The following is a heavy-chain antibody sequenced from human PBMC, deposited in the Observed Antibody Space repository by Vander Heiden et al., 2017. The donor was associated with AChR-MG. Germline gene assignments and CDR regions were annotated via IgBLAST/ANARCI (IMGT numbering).Heavy chain of an antibody. CDR3: ARDPGVTYYYFDY. J-gene: IGHJ4*02. CDR1: GFTFSTYG. D-gene: IGHD3-10*01. V-gene: IGHV3-33*01. CDR2: IWYDGSNK. Sequence: QVQLVESGGGVVQPGRSLRLSCAESGFTFSTYGLHWVRQAPGKGLGWVALIWYDGSNKYYADSVRGRFTISRDDSKSTLYLQMNSLRAEDTAVYYCARDPGVTYYYFDYWGQGTLVTVSS.